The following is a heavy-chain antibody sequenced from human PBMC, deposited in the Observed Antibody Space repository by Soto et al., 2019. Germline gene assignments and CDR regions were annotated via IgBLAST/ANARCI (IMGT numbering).Heavy chain of an antibody. Sequence: PSETLSLTCAVSGGSISSSNWWSWVRQPPGKGLEWIGEIYHSGSTNYNPSLKSRVTISVDKSKNQFSLKPSSVTAADTAVYYCARALWEAAGPRGMDVWGQGTTVTVSS. V-gene: IGHV4-4*02. J-gene: IGHJ6*02. D-gene: IGHD6-13*01. CDR3: ARALWEAAGPRGMDV. CDR2: IYHSGST. CDR1: GGSISSSNW.